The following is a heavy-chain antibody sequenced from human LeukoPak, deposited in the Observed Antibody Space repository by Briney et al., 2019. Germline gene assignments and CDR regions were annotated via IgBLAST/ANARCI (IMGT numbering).Heavy chain of an antibody. V-gene: IGHV3-23*01. CDR3: ASRRVAAAWLGAFDI. CDR2: ISGSGGST. D-gene: IGHD6-13*01. J-gene: IGHJ3*02. CDR1: GFTFSSYA. Sequence: PGGSLRLSCAASGFTFSSYAMSWVRQAPGKGLEWVSAISGSGGSTYYADSVKGRFTISRDNSKNTLYLQMNSLRAKDTAVYYCASRRVAAAWLGAFDIWGQGTMVTVSS.